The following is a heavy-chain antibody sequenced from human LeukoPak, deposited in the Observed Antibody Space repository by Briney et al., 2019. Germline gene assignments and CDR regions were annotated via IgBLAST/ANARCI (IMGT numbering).Heavy chain of an antibody. J-gene: IGHJ6*02. D-gene: IGHD6-13*01. CDR2: ITWNSDST. Sequence: GRSLRLSCAASGFTFDYYAMHWVRQAPGKGLEWVSGITWNSDSTGYADSVKGRFIISRDNAKNSLYLQMNSLRAEDTAVYYCAREYSSRSYYYGMDVWGQGTTVTVSS. V-gene: IGHV3-9*01. CDR1: GFTFDYYA. CDR3: AREYSSRSYYYGMDV.